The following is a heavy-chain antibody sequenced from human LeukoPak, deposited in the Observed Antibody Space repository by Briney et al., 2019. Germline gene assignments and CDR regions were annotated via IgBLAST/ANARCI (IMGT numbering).Heavy chain of an antibody. J-gene: IGHJ4*02. CDR3: ARGPYSSNWYVDY. V-gene: IGHV3-48*03. CDR1: GFTLSSYE. D-gene: IGHD6-13*01. Sequence: AGGSLRPSCAASGFTLSSYEMNWVRLAPGKGLEWISYISRTGNSIYYADSVKGRFTISRDSAKNSLYLQMNSLRAEDTAVYYCARGPYSSNWYVDYWGQGTLVTVAS. CDR2: ISRTGNSI.